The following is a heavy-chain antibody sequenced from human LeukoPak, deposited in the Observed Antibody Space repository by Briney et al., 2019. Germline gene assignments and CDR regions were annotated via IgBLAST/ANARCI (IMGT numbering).Heavy chain of an antibody. V-gene: IGHV4-30-4*07. D-gene: IGHD2-15*01. CDR2: IYYSGST. Sequence: SETLSLTCAVSGGSISSGGYSWSWIRQPPGKGLEWIGYIYYSGSTYYNPSLKSRVTISVDTSKNQFSLKLSSVTAADTAVYYCARVVAATPYWFDPWGQGTLVTASS. J-gene: IGHJ5*02. CDR3: ARVVAATPYWFDP. CDR1: GGSISSGGYS.